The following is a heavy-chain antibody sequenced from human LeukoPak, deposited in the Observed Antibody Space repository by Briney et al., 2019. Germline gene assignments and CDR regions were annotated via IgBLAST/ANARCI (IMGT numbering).Heavy chain of an antibody. V-gene: IGHV4-39*01. CDR2: IYYTGSA. CDR1: GGSISSSSYD. J-gene: IGHJ4*02. CDR3: ARREGARPMDY. D-gene: IGHD6-6*01. Sequence: PETLCVTCTVSGGSISSSSYDWGCIRQPPGKGLEWIGSIYYTGSAYYNPSLKSRATISVDTSKNQFSLKLSSVTAADTAVYYCARREGARPMDYWGRGTLDPVSS.